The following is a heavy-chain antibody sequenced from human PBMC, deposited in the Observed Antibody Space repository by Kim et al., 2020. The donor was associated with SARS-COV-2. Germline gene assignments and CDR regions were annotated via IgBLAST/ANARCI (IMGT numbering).Heavy chain of an antibody. CDR3: AKSPRHYYYYYGMDV. V-gene: IGHV3-30*02. Sequence: DPVKGRITHSRDNSKNTLYLQMNSLRAEATAVYYCAKSPRHYYYYYGMDVWGQGTTVTVSS. J-gene: IGHJ6*02.